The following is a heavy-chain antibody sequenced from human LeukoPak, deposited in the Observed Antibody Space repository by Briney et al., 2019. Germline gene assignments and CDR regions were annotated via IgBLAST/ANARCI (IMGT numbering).Heavy chain of an antibody. D-gene: IGHD5-18*01. CDR3: AKGSTYNYGPDY. CDR2: ISGSGGST. J-gene: IGHJ4*01. CDR1: GFTFSSYA. Sequence: PGRSLRLSCVASGFTFSSYAVSWVRQAPGKGLEWVSGISGSGGSTYYADSVKGRFTISRDNSKNTLYLQMNSLRAEDTAVYYCAKGSTYNYGPDYWGQGTLVTVSS. V-gene: IGHV3-23*01.